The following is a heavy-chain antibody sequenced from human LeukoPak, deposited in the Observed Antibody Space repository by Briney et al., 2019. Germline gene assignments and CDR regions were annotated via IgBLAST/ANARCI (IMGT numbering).Heavy chain of an antibody. CDR2: IYYSGST. CDR1: GGSISSGGYY. D-gene: IGHD3-3*01. J-gene: IGHJ4*02. Sequence: SQTLSLTCTVSGGSISSGGYYWSWIRQHPRKGLEWIGYIYYSGSTYYKPSLKSRVTISVDTSKNQFSLKLSSVTAADTAVYYCARSTIFGVVIDYWGQGTLVTVSS. V-gene: IGHV4-31*03. CDR3: ARSTIFGVVIDY.